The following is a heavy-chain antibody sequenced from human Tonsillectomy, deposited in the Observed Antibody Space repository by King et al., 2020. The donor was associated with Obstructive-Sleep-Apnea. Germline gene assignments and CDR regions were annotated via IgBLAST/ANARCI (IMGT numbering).Heavy chain of an antibody. D-gene: IGHD6-19*01. CDR3: ARKDSSAWYAAFDI. V-gene: IGHV4-59*01. CDR2: IYSSGNT. Sequence: VQLQESGPGLVKPSETLSLTCTGFGGSISGYYWSWIRQPPGKGLEWIGYIYSSGNTNYNPSLKSRVTISVDMSKNQFSLKLSSVTAADTAVYYCARKDSSAWYAAFDIWGQGTVVSVSS. CDR1: GGSISGYY. J-gene: IGHJ3*02.